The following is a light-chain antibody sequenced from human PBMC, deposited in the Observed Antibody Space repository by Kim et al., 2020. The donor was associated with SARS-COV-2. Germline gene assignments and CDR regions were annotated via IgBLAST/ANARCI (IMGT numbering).Light chain of an antibody. V-gene: IGKV3-15*01. CDR3: QQYSDWRPIT. CDR1: QIISST. J-gene: IGKJ5*01. Sequence: SPGGSITRSVCASQIISSTLAWYQHKPGHAPRLPISGASTRATNIPSRFSGSGSGREFTLTITTLQSEDFAIYYCQQYSDWRPITFGQGTRLEIK. CDR2: GAS.